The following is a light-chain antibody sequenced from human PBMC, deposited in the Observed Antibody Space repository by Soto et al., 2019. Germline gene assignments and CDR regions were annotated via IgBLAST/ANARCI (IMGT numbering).Light chain of an antibody. V-gene: IGLV2-14*01. CDR3: SSSTRSGTHWV. CDR2: EVS. CDR1: SSDIGTYNY. J-gene: IGLJ3*02. Sequence: QSVLTQPASVSGSPGQSITISCTGSSSDIGTYNYLSWYQQHPGKAPKLMIYEVSDRPSGISNRFSGSKSGNTASLTISGLQAEEEADYYCSSSTRSGTHWVFGGGTQLTVL.